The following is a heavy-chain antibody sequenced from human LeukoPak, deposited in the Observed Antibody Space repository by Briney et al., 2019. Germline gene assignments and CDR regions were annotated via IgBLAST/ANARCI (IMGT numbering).Heavy chain of an antibody. D-gene: IGHD1-26*01. CDR3: ARDDELLQDY. J-gene: IGHJ4*02. V-gene: IGHV3-21*01. CDR2: ISSSSSYI. CDR1: RFTFSSYS. Sequence: PGGSLRLSCAASRFTFSSYSMNWVRQAPGKGLEWVSSISSSSSYIYYADSVKGRFTISRDNAKNSLYLQMNSLRAEDTAVYYCARDDELLQDYWGQGTLVTVSS.